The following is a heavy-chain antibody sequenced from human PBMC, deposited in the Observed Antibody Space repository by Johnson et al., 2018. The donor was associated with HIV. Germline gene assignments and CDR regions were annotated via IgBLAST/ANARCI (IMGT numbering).Heavy chain of an antibody. CDR2: ISYDGSNK. CDR3: AKGPQGIATPDAFDI. J-gene: IGHJ3*02. CDR1: GFTFSSYA. D-gene: IGHD2-21*01. V-gene: IGHV3-30-3*01. Sequence: VQLVESGGGVVQPGRSLRLSCAASGFTFSSYAMHWVRQAPGKGLEWVAVISYDGSNKYYADSVKGRFTISRDNSKNTLYLQINSLRAEDTAVYYCAKGPQGIATPDAFDIWGQGTMVTVSS.